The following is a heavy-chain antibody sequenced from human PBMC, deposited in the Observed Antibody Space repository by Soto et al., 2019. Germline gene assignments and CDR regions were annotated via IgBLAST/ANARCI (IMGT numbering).Heavy chain of an antibody. CDR2: IYYSGNT. J-gene: IGHJ3*02. V-gene: IGHV4-31*02. CDR3: AQALVFTGGDGFDI. D-gene: IGHD1-1*01. CDR1: GGSITTGGRY. Sequence: QVRLQEWGPGLVKPSQTLSDKCSVSGGSITTGGRYWSWIRQLPGKGLEWIGDIYYSGNTYYNASLKSRVTISVEAAKNQFSLKLSSVTAADTAVYYCAQALVFTGGDGFDIWGQGRLVTVSS.